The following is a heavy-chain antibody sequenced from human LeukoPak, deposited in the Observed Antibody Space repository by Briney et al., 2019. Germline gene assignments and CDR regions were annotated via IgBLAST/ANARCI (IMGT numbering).Heavy chain of an antibody. J-gene: IGHJ4*02. CDR1: CYNFHSQG. Sequence: GGSVEVSYQASCYNFHSQGIRRVRPAPGQGPEWMGWISAYHGNKNYEQKRRGRVTMTTDTSTSTAYMELRSLRSDDTAVYYCARAPGVLLWFGELSPTDYWGQGTLVTVSS. D-gene: IGHD3-10*01. V-gene: IGHV1-18*01. CDR2: ISAYHGNK. CDR3: ARAPGVLLWFGELSPTDY.